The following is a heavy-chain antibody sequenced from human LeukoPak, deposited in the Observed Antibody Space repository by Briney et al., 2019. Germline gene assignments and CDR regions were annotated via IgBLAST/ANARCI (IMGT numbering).Heavy chain of an antibody. CDR2: ISYDGSNK. CDR1: GFTFSSYA. CDR3: ARGWASSRRKAFDI. V-gene: IGHV3-30-3*01. Sequence: TGGSLRLSCAASGFTFSSYAMHWVRQAPGKGLEWVAVISYDGSNKYYADSVKGRFTISRDNAKNSLYLQMNSLRVEDTAVYYCARGWASSRRKAFDIWGQGTIVTVSS. J-gene: IGHJ3*02. D-gene: IGHD3-16*01.